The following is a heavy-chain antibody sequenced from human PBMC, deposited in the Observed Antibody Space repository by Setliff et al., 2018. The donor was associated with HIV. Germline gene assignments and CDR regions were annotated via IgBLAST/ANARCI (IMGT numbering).Heavy chain of an antibody. J-gene: IGHJ3*02. CDR3: ARGLNSWSSHVFDM. V-gene: IGHV4-34*01. CDR2: INYSGST. CDR1: VGSLRSYY. D-gene: IGHD6-6*01. Sequence: SETLSLTCGVYVGSLRSYYWSWIRQSPGKGLEWIGEINYSGSTNYNPSLKSRVTISIDTSKNQFSLKLSSVTAADTAVYYCARGLNSWSSHVFDMWGQGTMVTVSS.